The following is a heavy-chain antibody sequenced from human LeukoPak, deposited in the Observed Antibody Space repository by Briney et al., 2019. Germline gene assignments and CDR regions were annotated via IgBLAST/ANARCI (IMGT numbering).Heavy chain of an antibody. Sequence: GSLRLSCAASGFTFSDYYWSWIRQPPGKGLEWIGYIYYSGSTNYNPSLKSRVTISVDTSKNQFSLKLSSVTAADTAVYYCARVAYYYGMDVWGQGTTVTVSS. CDR2: IYYSGST. V-gene: IGHV4-59*01. CDR3: ARVAYYYGMDV. CDR1: GFTFSDYY. J-gene: IGHJ6*02.